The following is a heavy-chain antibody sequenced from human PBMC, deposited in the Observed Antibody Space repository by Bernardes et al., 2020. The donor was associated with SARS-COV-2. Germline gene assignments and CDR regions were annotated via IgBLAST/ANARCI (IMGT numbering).Heavy chain of an antibody. J-gene: IGHJ4*02. V-gene: IGHV1-18*01. CDR2: ISAYNGNT. CDR1: GYTFTSYG. D-gene: IGHD6-6*01. CDR3: ARNLWGFGKYSSSSGGWNFDY. Sequence: ASVKVSCKASGYTFTSYGISWVRQAPGQGLEWMGWISAYNGNTNYAQKLQGRVTMTTDTSTSTAYMELRSLRSDDTAVYYCARNLWGFGKYSSSSGGWNFDYWGQGTLVTVSS.